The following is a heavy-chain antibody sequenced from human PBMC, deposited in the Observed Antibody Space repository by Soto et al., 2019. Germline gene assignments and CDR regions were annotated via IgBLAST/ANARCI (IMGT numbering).Heavy chain of an antibody. V-gene: IGHV1-69*13. Sequence: AAVKVSCKASGGTFSSYAISWVRQAPGQGLEWMGGIIPIFGTANYAQKFQGRVTITEDESTSTDSMELSSLRSEDTAVYYCARDRRYQEVFWFDPWGQAKLVTVSS. CDR1: GGTFSSYA. CDR2: IIPIFGTA. D-gene: IGHD1-20*01. J-gene: IGHJ5*02. CDR3: ARDRRYQEVFWFDP.